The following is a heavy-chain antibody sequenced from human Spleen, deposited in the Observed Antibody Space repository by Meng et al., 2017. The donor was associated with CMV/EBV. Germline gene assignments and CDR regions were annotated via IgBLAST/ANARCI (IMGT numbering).Heavy chain of an antibody. J-gene: IGHJ4*02. D-gene: IGHD3-16*02. CDR3: TREYYDYVWESYRSRGYFDS. V-gene: IGHV3-15*01. Sequence: GESLKISCAASGFTFRNAWMTWVRQAPGKGLEWVGRIKSKTDGGTTDYAAPVKGRFTISRDDSKNTLYLQMNSLKIEDTAVYYCTREYYDYVWESYRSRGYFDSWDQGTLVTVSS. CDR2: IKSKTDGGTT. CDR1: GFTFRNAW.